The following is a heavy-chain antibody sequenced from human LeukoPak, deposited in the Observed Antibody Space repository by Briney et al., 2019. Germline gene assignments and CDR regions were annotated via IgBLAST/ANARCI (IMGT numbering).Heavy chain of an antibody. J-gene: IGHJ4*02. Sequence: GSLRLSCAASGFTFSSYGMHWVRQAPGKGLEWVAFIRYDGSNKYYADSVKGRFTISRDNSKNTLYLQMNSLRAEDTAVYYCAKGVVVAPDVTPFDYWGQGTLVTVSS. V-gene: IGHV3-30*02. D-gene: IGHD2-2*01. CDR3: AKGVVVAPDVTPFDY. CDR2: IRYDGSNK. CDR1: GFTFSSYG.